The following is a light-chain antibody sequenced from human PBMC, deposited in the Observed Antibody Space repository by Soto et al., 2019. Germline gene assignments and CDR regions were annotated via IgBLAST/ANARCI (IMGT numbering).Light chain of an antibody. CDR3: LQDYSYPRT. Sequence: AIQMTQSPSSLSASVGDRVTITCRASQGIRNGLGWYQQKPGKAPTLLIYAASSLQSGVPSRFSGSGSGTDFTLTISSLQPEAFATYYCLQDYSYPRTFGQGTKVDIK. J-gene: IGKJ1*01. V-gene: IGKV1-6*01. CDR2: AAS. CDR1: QGIRNG.